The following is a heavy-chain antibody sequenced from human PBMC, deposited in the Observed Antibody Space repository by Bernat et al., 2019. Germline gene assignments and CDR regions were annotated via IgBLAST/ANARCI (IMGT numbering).Heavy chain of an antibody. CDR3: ARGEGEYSYGQFYGMDV. V-gene: IGHV1-69*12. Sequence: QVQVVQSGAEVKKPGSSVKVSCKASGGTFSRYAIHWVQQAPGQGLEWLGGIIPMFGTEKYARKFQDRVTITADESTSTVYMEVRSLKSEDTAVYYCARGEGEYSYGQFYGMDVWGQGTTVTVSS. J-gene: IGHJ6*02. CDR2: IIPMFGTE. CDR1: GGTFSRYA. D-gene: IGHD2/OR15-2a*01.